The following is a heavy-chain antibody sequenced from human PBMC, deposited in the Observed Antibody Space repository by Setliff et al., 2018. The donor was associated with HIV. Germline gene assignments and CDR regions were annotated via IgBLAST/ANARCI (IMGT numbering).Heavy chain of an antibody. D-gene: IGHD3-9*01. CDR2: ISQSGTT. Sequence: PSETLSLTCVVSGGSFSGYSWRWIRQSPGKGLEWIGEISQSGTTHYNPSLKRRVTISEDTSKSQLSMKLTSVTAADTAVYFCARAIVKTGYHTKSRVFDYWGQGTLVTVSS. CDR1: GGSFSGYS. V-gene: IGHV4-34*01. J-gene: IGHJ4*02. CDR3: ARAIVKTGYHTKSRVFDY.